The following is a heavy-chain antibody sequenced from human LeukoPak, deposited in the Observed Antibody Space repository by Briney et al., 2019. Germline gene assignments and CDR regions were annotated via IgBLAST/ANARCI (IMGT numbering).Heavy chain of an antibody. CDR3: ARAGSHWHYVY. J-gene: IGHJ4*02. CDR1: GFTFSGFS. Sequence: GGSLRLSCAASGFTFSGFSMSWVRQSPTKGLEWVANMKQDGSERNYVDSVKGRFTISRDNAKNSLSLQMNNLRVEDTAVYYCARAGSHWHYVYWGQGTVVTVSS. V-gene: IGHV3-7*01. CDR2: MKQDGSER. D-gene: IGHD3-10*01.